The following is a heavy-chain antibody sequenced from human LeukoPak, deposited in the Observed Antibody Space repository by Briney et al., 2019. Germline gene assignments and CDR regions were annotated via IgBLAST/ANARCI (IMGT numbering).Heavy chain of an antibody. Sequence: SETLSLTCTVSGGSISSYYWSWIRQPPGKGLEWIGYIYYSGSTNYNPSLKSRVTISVDTSKNQFSLKLSSVTAADSAVYYCARHVESRYFDWLDYYFDYWGQGTLVTVSS. CDR1: GGSISSYY. D-gene: IGHD3-9*01. CDR3: ARHVESRYFDWLDYYFDY. V-gene: IGHV4-59*08. J-gene: IGHJ4*02. CDR2: IYYSGST.